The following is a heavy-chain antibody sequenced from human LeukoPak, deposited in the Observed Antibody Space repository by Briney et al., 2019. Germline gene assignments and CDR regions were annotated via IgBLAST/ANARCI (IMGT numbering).Heavy chain of an antibody. CDR3: ARTSFHYSYGYGGGPYFDY. CDR2: IIPILGIA. CDR1: GGTFSSYA. J-gene: IGHJ4*02. Sequence: SVKVSCKASGGTFSSYAISWVRQAPGQGLEWMGRIIPILGIANYAQKFQGRVTITADKSTSTAYMELSSLRSEDTAVYYCARTSFHYSYGYGGGPYFDYWGQGTLVTVSS. V-gene: IGHV1-69*04. D-gene: IGHD5-18*01.